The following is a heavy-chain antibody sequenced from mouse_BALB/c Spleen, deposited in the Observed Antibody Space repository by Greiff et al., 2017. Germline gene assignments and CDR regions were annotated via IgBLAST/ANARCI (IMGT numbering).Heavy chain of an antibody. CDR2: INPSTGYT. Sequence: QVQLQQSGAELAKPGASVKMSCKASGYTFTSYWMHWVKQRPGQGLEWIGYINPSTGYTEYNQKFKDKATLTADKSSSTAYMQLSSLTSEDSAVYYCARSKGWSPGVDWGQGTLVTVSA. CDR3: ARSKGWSPGVD. CDR1: GYTFTSYW. J-gene: IGHJ3*01. D-gene: IGHD2-3*01. V-gene: IGHV1-7*01.